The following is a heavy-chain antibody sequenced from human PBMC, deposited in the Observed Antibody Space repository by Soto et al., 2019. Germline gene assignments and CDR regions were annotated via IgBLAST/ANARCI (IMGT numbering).Heavy chain of an antibody. J-gene: IGHJ5*02. CDR3: AKDLTRQLAYWLDP. CDR2: INAHSGGT. Sequence: ASVKVSCKASGFSFTGYYIHWLRQAPGQGLEWMGWINAHSGGTEYAQKFQGRVTLTRDTSIATAYLTLTSPTSDDTALYYCAKDLTRQLAYWLDPWGQGTQVTVSS. V-gene: IGHV1-2*02. CDR1: GFSFTGYY. D-gene: IGHD6-6*01.